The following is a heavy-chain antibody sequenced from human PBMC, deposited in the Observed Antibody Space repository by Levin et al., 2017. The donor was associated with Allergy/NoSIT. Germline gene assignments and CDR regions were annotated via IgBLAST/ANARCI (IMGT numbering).Heavy chain of an antibody. D-gene: IGHD3-10*01. V-gene: IGHV3-23*01. CDR2: ITGSGDNT. J-gene: IGHJ4*01. CDR3: AKGRYYGSGSYLNSFDG. Sequence: LSLTCAASGFRFGNYVLSWVRQAPGKGLEFVSLITGSGDNTYYADSVKGRFTISRDNSKNTLYLQMNDLRAEDTAVYSCAKGRYYGSGSYLNSFDGWGHGTLVTVSS. CDR1: GFRFGNYV.